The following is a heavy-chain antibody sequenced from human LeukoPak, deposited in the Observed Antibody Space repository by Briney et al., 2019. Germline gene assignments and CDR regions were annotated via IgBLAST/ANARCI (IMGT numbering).Heavy chain of an antibody. J-gene: IGHJ2*01. CDR2: ISGDGGST. D-gene: IGHD3-22*01. Sequence: GGSLRLSCAASGFAFDDYAMHWVRQAPGKGLEWVSLISGDGGSTYYADSVKGRFTISRDNSKNSLYLQMNSLRTEDTALYYCGKTTYYYDSSGYYPYWYFDLWGRGTLVTVSS. CDR1: GFAFDDYA. V-gene: IGHV3-43*02. CDR3: GKTTYYYDSSGYYPYWYFDL.